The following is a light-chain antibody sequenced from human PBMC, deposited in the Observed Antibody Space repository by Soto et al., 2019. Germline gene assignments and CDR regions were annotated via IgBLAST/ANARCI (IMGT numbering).Light chain of an antibody. CDR3: PQYGSSPWT. CDR1: QSVSSSY. Sequence: EIVLTQSPGTLSLSPGERATLSCRASQSVSSSYLAWYQQKPGQAPRLLIYGASIMATGIPDRFSGSGSGTVCTLTISRLEPEDFALYYCPQYGSSPWTFGQGTKVEIK. V-gene: IGKV3-20*01. J-gene: IGKJ1*01. CDR2: GAS.